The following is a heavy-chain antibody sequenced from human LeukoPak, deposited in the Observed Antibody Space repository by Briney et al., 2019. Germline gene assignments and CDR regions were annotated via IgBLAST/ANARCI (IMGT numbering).Heavy chain of an antibody. V-gene: IGHV3-21*01. D-gene: IGHD4-11*01. CDR3: ARDLTVTSTCWFDL. Sequence: KPGGSLRLSCAVSGFTFSSYSMNWVRQAPGKGLEWVSSITGSSTYIYYADSVKGRFTISRDNAKNSLYLQMNNLGVEDTAVYYCARDLTVTSTCWFDLWGQGTLVTVSS. J-gene: IGHJ5*02. CDR2: ITGSSTYI. CDR1: GFTFSSYS.